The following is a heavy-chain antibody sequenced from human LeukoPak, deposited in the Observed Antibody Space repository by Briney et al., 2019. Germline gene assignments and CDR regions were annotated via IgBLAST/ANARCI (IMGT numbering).Heavy chain of an antibody. CDR2: IYHSGST. Sequence: SETLSLTCTVSGYSISSGYYWGWIRQPPGKRLEWIGSIYHSGSTYYNPSLKSRVTISVDTSKNQFSLKLSSVTAADTAVYYCARVIAARLFYYYMDVWGKGTTVTVSS. CDR1: GYSISSGYY. J-gene: IGHJ6*03. D-gene: IGHD6-6*01. V-gene: IGHV4-38-2*02. CDR3: ARVIAARLFYYYMDV.